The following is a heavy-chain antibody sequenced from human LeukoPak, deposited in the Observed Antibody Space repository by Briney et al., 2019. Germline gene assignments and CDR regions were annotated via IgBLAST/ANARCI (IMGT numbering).Heavy chain of an antibody. CDR1: GFTFSDYY. D-gene: IGHD6-13*01. Sequence: GGSLRLSCAASGFTFSDYYMSWIRQAPGKGLEWVSYISSSGSTIYHADSVKGRFTISRDNAKNPLYLQMNSLRAEDTAVYYCAREAAAGTDWFDPWGQGTLVTVSS. J-gene: IGHJ5*02. CDR3: AREAAAGTDWFDP. CDR2: ISSSGSTI. V-gene: IGHV3-11*01.